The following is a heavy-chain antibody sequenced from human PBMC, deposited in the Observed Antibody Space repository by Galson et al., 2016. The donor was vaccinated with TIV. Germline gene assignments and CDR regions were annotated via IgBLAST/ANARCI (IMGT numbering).Heavy chain of an antibody. CDR1: GFTFSTYA. V-gene: IGHV3-30*04. J-gene: IGHJ4*02. D-gene: IGHD6-19*01. CDR2: ISYDGSHT. Sequence: SLRFSCAASGFTFSTYAMHWVRQAPGKGLEWVAVISYDGSHTYYADSVKGRFTISRDNSKNTVYLQMNSLRPEDTAFYYCATDSGYSVDWYPGRWGQGTLVTVSS. CDR3: ATDSGYSVDWYPGR.